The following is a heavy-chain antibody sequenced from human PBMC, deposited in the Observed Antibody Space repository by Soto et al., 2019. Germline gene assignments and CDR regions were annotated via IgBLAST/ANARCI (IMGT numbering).Heavy chain of an antibody. D-gene: IGHD2-15*01. V-gene: IGHV1-8*01. CDR3: ARALSYCSGGSCYYYYMDV. Sequence: QVQLVQSGAEVKKPGASVKVSCKASGYTFTSYDINWGRQATGQGREWMGWMNPNSGNTGYAQKFQGRVTMTRNNSLSTANMELSSLGSEDTAVYYCARALSYCSGGSCYYYYMDVWCKGTTVTVSS. CDR2: MNPNSGNT. CDR1: GYTFTSYD. J-gene: IGHJ6*03.